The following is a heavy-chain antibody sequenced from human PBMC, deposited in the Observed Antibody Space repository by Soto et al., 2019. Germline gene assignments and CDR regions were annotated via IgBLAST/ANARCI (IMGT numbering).Heavy chain of an antibody. D-gene: IGHD6-19*01. V-gene: IGHV4-30-2*01. CDR1: GGSISSGGYS. CDR3: ARGGLLPDY. J-gene: IGHJ4*02. CDR2: ISHSGGT. Sequence: QLQLQESGSGLVKPSQTLSLTCAVSGGSISSGGYSWSWIRQPPGKGLEWIGYISHSGGTYCNPSLKTAVTRSVDWSKNQLSLTLRSVAAADTAVYYCARGGLLPDYWGQGTLVTVSS.